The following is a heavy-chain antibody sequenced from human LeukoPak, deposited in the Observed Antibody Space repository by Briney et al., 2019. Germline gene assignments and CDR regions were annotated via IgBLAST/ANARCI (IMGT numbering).Heavy chain of an antibody. CDR3: AGTTVTTKSDEGPTNWFDP. J-gene: IGHJ5*02. CDR2: ISSSGGTM. CDR1: GFTFSDYY. Sequence: PGGSLRLSCAASGFTFSDYYMSWIRQAPGKGLEWISYISSSGGTMYYADSVKGRFTISRDNAKNSLYLQMNSLRAEDTAVYYCAGTTVTTKSDEGPTNWFDPWGQGTLVTVSS. V-gene: IGHV3-11*01. D-gene: IGHD4-17*01.